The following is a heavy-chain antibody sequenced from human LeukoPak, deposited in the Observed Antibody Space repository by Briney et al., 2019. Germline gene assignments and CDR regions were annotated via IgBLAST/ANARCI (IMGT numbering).Heavy chain of an antibody. Sequence: ASVKVSCKASGYTFTGYYMHWVRQAPGQGLEWMGWINPNSGGTNYAQKFQGRVTMTRDTSISTACMELSRLRSDDTAVYYCARAPPDTAMVTFDYWGQGTLVTVSS. D-gene: IGHD5-18*01. V-gene: IGHV1-2*02. CDR2: INPNSGGT. CDR3: ARAPPDTAMVTFDY. J-gene: IGHJ4*02. CDR1: GYTFTGYY.